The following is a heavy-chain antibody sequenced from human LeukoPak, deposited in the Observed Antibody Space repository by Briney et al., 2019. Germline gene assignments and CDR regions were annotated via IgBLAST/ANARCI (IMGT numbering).Heavy chain of an antibody. V-gene: IGHV3-30*02. CDR3: AKGGSCSGGTCPTDLDY. CDR1: GFTFSSYG. Sequence: GGSLRLSCAASGFTFSSYGMHWVRQAPGKGLEWVAFIRYDGSNKYYADSVKGRFTISRDNSKNTLYLQMNSLRAEDTAVYYCAKGGSCSGGTCPTDLDYWGQGTLVTVSS. CDR2: IRYDGSNK. D-gene: IGHD2-15*01. J-gene: IGHJ4*02.